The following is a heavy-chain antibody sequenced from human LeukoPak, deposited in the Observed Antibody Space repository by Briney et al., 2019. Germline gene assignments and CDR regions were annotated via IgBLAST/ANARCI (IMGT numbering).Heavy chain of an antibody. CDR2: INSDGGST. V-gene: IGHV3-74*01. CDR1: GFTFSSYW. Sequence: PGGSLRLSCAASGFTFSSYWMDWVRQASGKGLVWVSRINSDGGSTSYADSVKGRFTISRDNAKNTLYLQMNSLRAEDTAVYYCAGPSGYSSSRFDYWGQGTLVTVSS. D-gene: IGHD6-19*01. CDR3: AGPSGYSSSRFDY. J-gene: IGHJ4*02.